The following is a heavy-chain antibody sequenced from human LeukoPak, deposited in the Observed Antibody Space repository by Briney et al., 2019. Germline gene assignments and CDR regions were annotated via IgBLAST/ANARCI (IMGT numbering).Heavy chain of an antibody. CDR2: ISASADKT. V-gene: IGHV3-23*01. CDR3: ARDFYDSSGYYYDH. Sequence: GGSLRLSCAASGFTFSDFTMSWVRQAPGKGLEWVSAISASADKTYYADSVKGRFTISRDNSKGTLYLQMNSLRAEDTALYYCARDFYDSSGYYYDHWGQGTLVTVSS. CDR1: GFTFSDFT. D-gene: IGHD3-22*01. J-gene: IGHJ4*02.